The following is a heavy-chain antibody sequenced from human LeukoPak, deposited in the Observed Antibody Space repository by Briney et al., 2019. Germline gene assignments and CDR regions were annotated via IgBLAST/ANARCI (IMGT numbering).Heavy chain of an antibody. V-gene: IGHV4-39*07. CDR2: IYYSGST. Sequence: PSETLSLTCTVSGGSISSSSYYWGWIRQPPGKGLEWIGSIYYSGSTYYNPSLKSRVTISVDTSKNQFSLKLSSVTAADTAVYYCARDGVAGTSEYFQHWGQGTLVTVSS. CDR1: GGSISSSSYY. J-gene: IGHJ1*01. CDR3: ARDGVAGTSEYFQH. D-gene: IGHD6-19*01.